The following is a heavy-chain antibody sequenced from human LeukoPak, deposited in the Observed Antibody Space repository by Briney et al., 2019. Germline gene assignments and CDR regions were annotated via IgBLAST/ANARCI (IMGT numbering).Heavy chain of an antibody. Sequence: SETLSLTCAVYGGSFSGYYWSWLRQPPGKGLEWIGEINHSGRTNYNPSLKSRVTISVDTSRNQFSLKLSSVTAADTAVYYCARPYYGDYMNEDYWGQGSLVTVSS. CDR2: INHSGRT. J-gene: IGHJ4*02. V-gene: IGHV4-34*01. D-gene: IGHD4-17*01. CDR3: ARPYYGDYMNEDY. CDR1: GGSFSGYY.